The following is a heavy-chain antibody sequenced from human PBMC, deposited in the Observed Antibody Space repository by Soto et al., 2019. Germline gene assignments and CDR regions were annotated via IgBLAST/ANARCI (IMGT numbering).Heavy chain of an antibody. V-gene: IGHV3-23*01. CDR2: ISGSGGST. CDR3: AKGRVLLWFGELFSTFDI. Sequence: EVQLLESGGGLVQPGGSLRLSCAASGFTFSSYAMSWVRQAPGKGLEWVSAISGSGGSTYYADSVKGRFTISRDNSKNTLYLQMNSLRAEDTAVYYCAKGRVLLWFGELFSTFDIWGQGTMVTVSS. CDR1: GFTFSSYA. D-gene: IGHD3-10*01. J-gene: IGHJ3*02.